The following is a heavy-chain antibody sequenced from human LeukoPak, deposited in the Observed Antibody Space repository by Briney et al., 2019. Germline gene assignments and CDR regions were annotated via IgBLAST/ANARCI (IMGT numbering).Heavy chain of an antibody. J-gene: IGHJ4*02. CDR3: ATGVAGSGRYRVGIPYFDY. CDR1: GDSVSSNSAA. CDR2: TYYRSKWYN. V-gene: IGHV6-1*01. D-gene: IGHD3-10*01. Sequence: SQTLSLTCAISGDSVSSNSAAWNWIRQSPSRGLEWLGRTYYRSKWYNDYAVSVKSRITINPDTSKNQFSLQLNSVTPEDTAVYYCATGVAGSGRYRVGIPYFDYWGQGTLVTVSS.